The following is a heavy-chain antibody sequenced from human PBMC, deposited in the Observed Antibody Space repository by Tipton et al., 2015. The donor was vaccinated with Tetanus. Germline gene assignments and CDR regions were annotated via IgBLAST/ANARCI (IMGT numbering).Heavy chain of an antibody. Sequence: SLRLSCAVSGFTFSTSWMHWVRQVPGKGLEWVSRIKSDGITTSYLDSVKGRFTISRDTGKNTLYLQMNSLRAEDTAVYYCARSRAIVNLAPDAFDIWGQGTMVTVSS. CDR3: ARSRAIVNLAPDAFDI. CDR1: GFTFSTSW. D-gene: IGHD1-26*01. V-gene: IGHV3-74*01. CDR2: IKSDGITT. J-gene: IGHJ3*02.